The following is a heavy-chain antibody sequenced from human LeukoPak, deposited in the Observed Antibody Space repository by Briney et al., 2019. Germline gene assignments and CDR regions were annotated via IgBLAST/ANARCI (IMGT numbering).Heavy chain of an antibody. CDR3: VKPGRLSSGPDY. J-gene: IGHJ4*02. Sequence: GGSLRLSCSASGFTFKSYAMHWVRQAPGKGLEYVSAIGNNGGSTYYADSVKGRFIISRDNSRNTLYLQMSSLRVEDTAVYYCVKPGRLSSGPDYWGQGTLVTVSS. V-gene: IGHV3-64D*06. CDR1: GFTFKSYA. D-gene: IGHD6-19*01. CDR2: IGNNGGST.